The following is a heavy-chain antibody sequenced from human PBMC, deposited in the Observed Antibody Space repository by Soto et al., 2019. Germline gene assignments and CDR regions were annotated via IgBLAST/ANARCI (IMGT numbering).Heavy chain of an antibody. Sequence: QITLKESGPTLVKPTQTLTLTCTFSGFSLSTSTMGVGWIRQPPGKALEWPALIFWDDDKRYSPSLKSRLSTPTATPKNQVVPTMSNMDPMDTATYYCAHNDATPVVTPFDYWGQGTLVTVSS. CDR3: AHNDATPVVTPFDY. CDR2: IFWDDDK. V-gene: IGHV2-5*02. CDR1: GFSLSTSTMG. D-gene: IGHD2-21*02. J-gene: IGHJ4*02.